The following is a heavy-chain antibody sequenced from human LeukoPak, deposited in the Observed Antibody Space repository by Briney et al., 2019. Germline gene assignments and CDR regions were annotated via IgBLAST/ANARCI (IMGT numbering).Heavy chain of an antibody. CDR1: GFTFSSYG. J-gene: IGHJ4*02. CDR3: AKRAAMVDY. CDR2: ISYDGSNK. V-gene: IGHV3-30*18. Sequence: PGGSLRLSCAASGFTFSSYGMHWVRQAPGKGLEWVAVISYDGSNKYYADSVKGRFTISRDNSKNTLYLQMNSLRAEDTAVYYCAKRAAMVDYWGQGTLVTVSS. D-gene: IGHD5-18*01.